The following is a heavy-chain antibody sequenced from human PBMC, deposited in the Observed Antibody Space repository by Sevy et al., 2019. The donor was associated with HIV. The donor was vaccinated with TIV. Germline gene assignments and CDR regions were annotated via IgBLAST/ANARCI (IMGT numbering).Heavy chain of an antibody. D-gene: IGHD4-17*01. J-gene: IGHJ5*02. CDR2: ISYDGSNK. CDR1: GVTFSSYA. CDR3: XXXXXXXXXXXRTGWFDP. Sequence: GGSLRLSCAASGVTFSSYAMHWVRQAPGKGLEWVAVISYDGSNKYYADSVKGRFTISRDNSKKTVYLQMNSLRVEDXXXXXXXXXXXXXXXXXRTGWFDPWGQGALVTVSS. V-gene: IGHV3-30-3*01.